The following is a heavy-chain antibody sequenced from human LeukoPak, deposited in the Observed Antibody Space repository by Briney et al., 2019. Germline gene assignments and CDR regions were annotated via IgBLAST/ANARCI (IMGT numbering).Heavy chain of an antibody. Sequence: GGSLRLSCAASGFTFSSYAMSWVRQAPGKGLEWVSAISGSGGSTYYADSVKGRFTISRDNSKNTLYLQMNSLRAEDTAVYYCTKDRRGYDFWSGYQANDYWGQGTLVTVSS. D-gene: IGHD3-3*01. V-gene: IGHV3-23*01. CDR2: ISGSGGST. J-gene: IGHJ4*02. CDR3: TKDRRGYDFWSGYQANDY. CDR1: GFTFSSYA.